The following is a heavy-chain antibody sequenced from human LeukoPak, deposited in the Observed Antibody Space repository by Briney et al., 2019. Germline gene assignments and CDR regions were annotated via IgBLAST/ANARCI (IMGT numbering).Heavy chain of an antibody. Sequence: GGSLRLSCAASGFTFSDYYMSWIRQAPGKGLEWVSYISSSGSTIYYADSVKGRFTISRDNSKNTLYLEMDSLRAEDTAVYYCAKDIGSYYDYRGQGILVTVSS. CDR1: GFTFSDYY. D-gene: IGHD3-10*01. CDR2: ISSSGSTI. CDR3: AKDIGSYYDY. V-gene: IGHV3-11*04. J-gene: IGHJ4*02.